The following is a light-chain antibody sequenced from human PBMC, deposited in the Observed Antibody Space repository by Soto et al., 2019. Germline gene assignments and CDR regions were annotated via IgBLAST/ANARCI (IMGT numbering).Light chain of an antibody. J-gene: IGKJ1*01. CDR1: QSVSRS. CDR2: DAS. CDR3: QQRTNWPLWT. V-gene: IGKV3-11*01. Sequence: EIVLTQSPATLFLSPGERATLSCRASQSVSRSLAWYQQKPGQAPRLLIYDASNRATGIPARFSGSGSGTVFTLTISSLEPEDFAVYYCQQRTNWPLWTFGRGTKVAIK.